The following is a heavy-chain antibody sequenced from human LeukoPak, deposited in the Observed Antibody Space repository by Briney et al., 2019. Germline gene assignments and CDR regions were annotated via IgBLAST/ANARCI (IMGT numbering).Heavy chain of an antibody. CDR3: ARVVKYRSGPLTDLLPYYFDY. D-gene: IGHD6-19*01. CDR2: INPNSGVT. CDR1: GYTFTDDY. V-gene: IGHV1-2*02. Sequence: ASVKVSCKASGYTFTDDYVHWVRQAPGQGLEWMGWINPNSGVTNYAQEFQGRVTITRDTSASTAYMELSSLRSEDMAVYYCARVVKYRSGPLTDLLPYYFDYWGQGTLVTVSS. J-gene: IGHJ4*02.